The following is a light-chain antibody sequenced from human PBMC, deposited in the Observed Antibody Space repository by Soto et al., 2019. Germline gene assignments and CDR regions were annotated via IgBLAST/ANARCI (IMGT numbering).Light chain of an antibody. CDR1: QSVSSSY. CDR3: QQYGSSRT. Sequence: EIVLTQSPGTLSLSPGERATLSCRASQSVSSSYLAWYQQKPGQAPRLLIYGASSRATGIPDRFSGSGSGTDFTLTISRLEPEDFAEYYCQQYGSSRTFGQVTKVEIK. J-gene: IGKJ1*01. CDR2: GAS. V-gene: IGKV3-20*01.